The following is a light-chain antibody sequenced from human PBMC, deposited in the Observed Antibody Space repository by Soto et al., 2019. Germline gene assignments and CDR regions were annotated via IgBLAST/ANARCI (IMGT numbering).Light chain of an antibody. CDR3: KQRSNLPPT. Sequence: EIVMTQSPATLSLSPGERATLSCRASQRVTIHLLWYQQKPGQAPRLLIYDVDTRATGVPARFSSSGSGTDFTPTISSLEPDDFAVYYCKQRSNLPPTFGGGTKVEIK. CDR1: QRVTIH. J-gene: IGKJ4*01. CDR2: DVD. V-gene: IGKV3-11*01.